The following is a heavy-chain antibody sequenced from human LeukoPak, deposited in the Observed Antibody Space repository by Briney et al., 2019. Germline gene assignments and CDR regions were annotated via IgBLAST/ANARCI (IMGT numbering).Heavy chain of an antibody. V-gene: IGHV4-59*01. CDR1: GGSISSYY. CDR3: AREPYGSGTFDY. Sequence: SETLSLTCTVSGGSISSYYWSWIRQPPGKGLEWIGYIYYSGSTNYNPSLKSRVTISVDTFKNQFSLKLSSVTAADTADYYCAREPYGSGTFDYWGQGTLVTVSA. J-gene: IGHJ4*02. D-gene: IGHD3-10*01. CDR2: IYYSGST.